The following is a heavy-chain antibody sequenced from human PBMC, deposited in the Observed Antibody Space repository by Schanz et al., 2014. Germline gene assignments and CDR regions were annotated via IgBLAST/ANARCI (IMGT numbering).Heavy chain of an antibody. Sequence: VQLVESGGGVVQPGGSLRLSCAASGFSVSSNFMTWVRQAPGKGLEWVSLIYSGGDTNYAGSVKGRFTISRDGSKNTLYLQMNSLRAEDTAVYYCAKGQLLSYYFDYWGQGTLVTVSS. CDR2: IYSGGDT. CDR1: GFSVSSNF. J-gene: IGHJ4*02. D-gene: IGHD2-21*01. V-gene: IGHV3-66*01. CDR3: AKGQLLSYYFDY.